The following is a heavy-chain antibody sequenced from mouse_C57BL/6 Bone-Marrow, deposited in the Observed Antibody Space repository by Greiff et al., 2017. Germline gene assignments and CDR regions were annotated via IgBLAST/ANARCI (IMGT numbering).Heavy chain of an antibody. Sequence: VQVVESGPGLVAPSQSLSITCTVSGFSLTSYGVSWVRQPPGKGLEWLGVIWGDGSKNYHPALISRLSISKDNSKNQVFLKLNSLQTDDQATDYCAKHDNSNYVWLAYWGQGTRVTVSA. V-gene: IGHV2-3*01. CDR2: IWGDGSK. CDR3: AKHDNSNYVWLAY. J-gene: IGHJ3*01. D-gene: IGHD2-5*01. CDR1: GFSLTSYG.